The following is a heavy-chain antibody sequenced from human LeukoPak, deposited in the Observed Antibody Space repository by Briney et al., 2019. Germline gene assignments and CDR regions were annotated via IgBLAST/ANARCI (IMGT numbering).Heavy chain of an antibody. CDR3: ARVLRYYYDSSGYYFDY. D-gene: IGHD3-22*01. Sequence: PGGSLRLSCAASGFTFDDYGMSWVRQAPGKGLERVSGINWNGGSTGYADSVKGRFTIPRDHAKNSLYLQMNSLRAEDTALYYCARVLRYYYDSSGYYFDYWGQGTLVTVSS. CDR2: INWNGGST. V-gene: IGHV3-20*04. J-gene: IGHJ4*02. CDR1: GFTFDDYG.